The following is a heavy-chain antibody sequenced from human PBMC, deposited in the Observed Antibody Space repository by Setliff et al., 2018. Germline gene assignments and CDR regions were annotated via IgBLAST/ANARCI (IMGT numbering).Heavy chain of an antibody. CDR1: GFSFSNHN. D-gene: IGHD3-10*01. V-gene: IGHV3-48*01. CDR2: ISSSSSTI. Sequence: GGSLRLSCAASGFSFSNHNMNWFRQAPGKGPEWVSYISSSSSTIYYADSVKGRFTISRDNAKNSLYLQMNSLRAEDTAVYYCARPSLWFGEFSNWFDPWGQGTLVTVSS. J-gene: IGHJ5*02. CDR3: ARPSLWFGEFSNWFDP.